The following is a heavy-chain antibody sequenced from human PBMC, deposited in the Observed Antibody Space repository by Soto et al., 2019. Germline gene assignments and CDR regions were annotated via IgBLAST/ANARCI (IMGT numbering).Heavy chain of an antibody. CDR3: ARMSTGADFDY. D-gene: IGHD1-1*01. Sequence: KESGPVLVKPTETLTLTCTVSGFSLSNARMGVSWIRQPPGKALEWLAHIFSGDEKSYSTSLKSRLTISKDTSKSQVVLIMTNMDPVDTATYYCARMSTGADFDYWGQGTLVTVSS. CDR2: IFSGDEK. CDR1: GFSLSNARMG. J-gene: IGHJ4*02. V-gene: IGHV2-26*01.